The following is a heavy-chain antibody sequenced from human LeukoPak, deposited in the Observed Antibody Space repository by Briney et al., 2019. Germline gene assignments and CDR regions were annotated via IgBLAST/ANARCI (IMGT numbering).Heavy chain of an antibody. CDR1: GGSISSGGYY. CDR3: ARVGHTAMARRYFDY. CDR2: IYYSGST. V-gene: IGHV4-31*03. J-gene: IGHJ4*02. Sequence: SETLSLTCTVSGGSISSGGYYWSWIRRHPGKGLEWIGYIYYSGSTYYNPSLKSRVTISVDTSKNQFSLKLSSVTAADTAVYYCARVGHTAMARRYFDYWGQGTLVTVSS. D-gene: IGHD5-18*01.